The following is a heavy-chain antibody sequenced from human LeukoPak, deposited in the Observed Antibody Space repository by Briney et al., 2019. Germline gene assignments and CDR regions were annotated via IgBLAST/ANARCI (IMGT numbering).Heavy chain of an antibody. D-gene: IGHD4-17*01. J-gene: IGHJ4*02. CDR1: GGSINSSSYY. Sequence: SSGALALPFTGSGGSINSSSYYWGWIRQPPGRGLEWVGRIYYSGSTYYNPSLKSRVTISVDTSKNQFSLKLSSVTAADTAVYYCARDLGPLDGDMGVFDYWGQGTLVTVSS. V-gene: IGHV4-39*07. CDR3: ARDLGPLDGDMGVFDY. CDR2: IYYSGST.